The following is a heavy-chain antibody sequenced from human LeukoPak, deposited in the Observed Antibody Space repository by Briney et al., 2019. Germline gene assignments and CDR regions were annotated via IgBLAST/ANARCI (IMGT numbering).Heavy chain of an antibody. V-gene: IGHV3-73*01. CDR3: RYYDILTGSYQPDY. CDR1: GFTFSGSA. J-gene: IGHJ4*02. D-gene: IGHD3-9*01. CDR2: IRSKANNYAT. Sequence: GGSLRLSCAASGFTFSGSAMPWVRQASGKGLEWVGRIRSKANNYATAYAASVKGRCTISRDDSKNTAYLQMNSLKTEDTAVYYCRYYDILTGSYQPDYWGQGTLVTVSS.